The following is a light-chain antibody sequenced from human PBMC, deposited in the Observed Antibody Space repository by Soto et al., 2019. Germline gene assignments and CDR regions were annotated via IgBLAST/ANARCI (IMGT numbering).Light chain of an antibody. CDR3: SSYAGNNNRYV. CDR1: SSDVGGYNF. J-gene: IGLJ1*01. V-gene: IGLV2-8*01. CDR2: EVN. Sequence: QSALTQPPSASGSPGQSVTISCTGTSSDVGGYNFVSWYQQHPDKAPKLMIYEVNKRPSGVPNRSSGSKSGNTASLTVSGLQAEDEADYYCSSYAGNNNRYVFGTGTKVTVL.